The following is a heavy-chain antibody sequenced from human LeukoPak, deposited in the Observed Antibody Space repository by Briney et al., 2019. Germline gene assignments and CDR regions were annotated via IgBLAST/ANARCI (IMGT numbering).Heavy chain of an antibody. CDR3: ARHPSPQLHHFDY. CDR1: GYTFTNYY. D-gene: IGHD2-2*01. J-gene: IGHJ4*02. CDR2: INPTGDST. V-gene: IGHV1-46*01. Sequence: ASVKVSCKASGYTFTNYYIHWVRQAPGQGPEWMGIINPTGDSTSYAQKFQARVTMTRDTSTNTVYMELSSLRSEDTAVYYCARHPSPQLHHFDYWGQGTLVTVSS.